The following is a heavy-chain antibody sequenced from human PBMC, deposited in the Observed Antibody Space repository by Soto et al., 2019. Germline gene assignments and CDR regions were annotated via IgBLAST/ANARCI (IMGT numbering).Heavy chain of an antibody. J-gene: IGHJ4*02. D-gene: IGHD3-22*01. CDR2: IIPIFGTA. CDR1: GGTFSSYA. CDR3: ARGKHYYDSSNYDY. V-gene: IGHV1-69*12. Sequence: QVQLVQSGAEVKKPGSSVKVSCKASGGTFSSYAISWVRQAPGQGLEWMGGIIPIFGTANYAQKFQGRVTITADESTSTAYMGLSSLRSEDTAVYYCARGKHYYDSSNYDYWGQGTLVTVSS.